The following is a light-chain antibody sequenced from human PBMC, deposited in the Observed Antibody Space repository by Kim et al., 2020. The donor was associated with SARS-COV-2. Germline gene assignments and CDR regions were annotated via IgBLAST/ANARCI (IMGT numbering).Light chain of an antibody. J-gene: IGKJ2*01. CDR2: TLD. V-gene: IGKV1-39*01. CDR1: QCITSF. Sequence: SSVGDTFSMTYRASQCITSFFTWYQQKPGRAPKLLIHTLDSLHSGVPSRFSGSGSGADFTLTISSLQPEDFATYYCQLTYKPPYTFGQGTKVDIK. CDR3: QLTYKPPYT.